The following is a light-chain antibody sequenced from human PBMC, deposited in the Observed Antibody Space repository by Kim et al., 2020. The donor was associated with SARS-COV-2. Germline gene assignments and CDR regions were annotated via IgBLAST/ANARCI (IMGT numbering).Light chain of an antibody. CDR2: EDT. CDR3: QAWDSSIVV. J-gene: IGLJ2*01. CDR1: KLGDKY. V-gene: IGLV3-1*01. Sequence: SVSPGQTASITCSGDKLGDKYACWYQQKPGQSPVLVIYEDTKRPSGIPERISGSNSGNTATLTITGTQAMDEADYYCQAWDSSIVVFGGGTQLTVL.